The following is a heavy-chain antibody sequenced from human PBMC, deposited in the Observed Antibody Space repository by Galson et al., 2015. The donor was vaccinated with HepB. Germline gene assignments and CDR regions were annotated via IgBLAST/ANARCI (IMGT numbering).Heavy chain of an antibody. V-gene: IGHV4-61*01. J-gene: IGHJ6*02. CDR3: AGGPNNFWNIFPTHMDV. CDR1: GGSVSSGSHY. Sequence: TLSLTCTVSGGSVSSGSHYWTWIRQPPGKGLEWIGYIKNSGTTNYNPSLKSRLTISVDTSKSQFSLKLSSVTAADTAVYYCAGGPNNFWNIFPTHMDVWGQGTTVTVSS. D-gene: IGHD3-3*01. CDR2: IKNSGTT.